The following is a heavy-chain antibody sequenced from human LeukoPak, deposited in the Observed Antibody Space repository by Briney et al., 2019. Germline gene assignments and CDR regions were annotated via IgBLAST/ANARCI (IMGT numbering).Heavy chain of an antibody. CDR2: ISSSGSYI. CDR1: GFTFSRYS. Sequence: TGGSLRLPCVASGFTFSRYSMNWVRQAPGNGLEWVSSISSSGSYIYYADSVKGRFTISRDNAKNSMYLQMNSLRAGDTAVYYCARGALYDDILTGIDYWGRGTLVTVSP. D-gene: IGHD3-9*01. V-gene: IGHV3-21*06. CDR3: ARGALYDDILTGIDY. J-gene: IGHJ4*02.